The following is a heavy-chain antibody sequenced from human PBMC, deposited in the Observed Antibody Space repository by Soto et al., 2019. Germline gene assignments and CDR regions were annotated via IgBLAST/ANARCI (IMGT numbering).Heavy chain of an antibody. D-gene: IGHD3-22*01. V-gene: IGHV3-30-3*01. Sequence: PGGSLRLSCAASGFTFSSYAMHWVRQAPGKGLEWVAVISYDGSNKYYADSVKGRFTISRDNSKNTLYLQMNSLRAEDMAVYYCARDLVSDSSGYYYDWYFDLWGRGTLVTVSS. CDR1: GFTFSSYA. CDR2: ISYDGSNK. CDR3: ARDLVSDSSGYYYDWYFDL. J-gene: IGHJ2*01.